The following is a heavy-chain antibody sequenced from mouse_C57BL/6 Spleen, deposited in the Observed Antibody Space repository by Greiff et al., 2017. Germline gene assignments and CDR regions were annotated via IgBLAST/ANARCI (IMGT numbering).Heavy chain of an antibody. CDR3: AMPTTVPFAY. Sequence: EVKLVESGGGLVKPGGSLKLSCAASGFTFSDYGMHWVRQAPEKGLEWVAYISSGSSTIYYADTVKGRFTISRDNAKNTLFLQMTSLRSEDTAMYYCAMPTTVPFAYWGQGTLVTVSA. V-gene: IGHV5-17*01. CDR2: ISSGSSTI. CDR1: GFTFSDYG. J-gene: IGHJ3*01. D-gene: IGHD1-1*01.